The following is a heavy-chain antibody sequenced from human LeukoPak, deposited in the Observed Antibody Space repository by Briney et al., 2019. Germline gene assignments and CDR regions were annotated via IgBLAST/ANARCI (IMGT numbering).Heavy chain of an antibody. J-gene: IGHJ4*02. D-gene: IGHD3-22*01. V-gene: IGHV3-23*01. CDR1: GFTFSSYA. CDR3: AKDREPTYYYDSSGYYLFDY. CDR2: ISGSGGST. Sequence: GGSLRLSCAASGFTFSSYAMSWVRQAPGKGLEWVSAISGSGGSTHYADSVKGRFTISRDNSKNTLYLQMNSLRAEDTAVYYCAKDREPTYYYDSSGYYLFDYWGQRTLVTVSS.